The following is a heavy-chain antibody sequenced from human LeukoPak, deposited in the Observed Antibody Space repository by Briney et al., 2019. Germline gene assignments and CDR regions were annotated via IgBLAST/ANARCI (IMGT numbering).Heavy chain of an antibody. CDR3: ARVVHQLRDQYYFDD. V-gene: IGHV3-43D*03. CDR2: SGWTGIGT. D-gene: IGHD2-2*01. CDR1: GFTFNDFA. J-gene: IGHJ4*02. Sequence: GGSLRLSCAVSGFTFNDFALHWVRQVPGKGLEWLSFSGWTGIGTDYGDSVKGRFTISRDDSKNSLYLQMNSLRADDTAVYFCARVVHQLRDQYYFDDWGQGTLVTVSS.